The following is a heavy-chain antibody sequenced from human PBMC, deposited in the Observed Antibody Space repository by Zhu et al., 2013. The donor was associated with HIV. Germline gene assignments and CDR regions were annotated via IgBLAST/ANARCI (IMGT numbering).Heavy chain of an antibody. D-gene: IGHD3-22*01. V-gene: IGHV1-18*01. CDR2: ISAYNGNT. Sequence: VQLVQSGAEVKKPGSSVKVSCKASGYTFTSYGISWVRQAPGQGLEWMGWISAYNGNTNYAQKLQGRVTMTTDTSTSTAYMELRSLRSDDTAVYYCARVTTYYDSSGYYDAFDIWGQGTMVTVSS. CDR1: GYTFTSYG. J-gene: IGHJ3*02. CDR3: ARVTTYYDSSGYYDAFDI.